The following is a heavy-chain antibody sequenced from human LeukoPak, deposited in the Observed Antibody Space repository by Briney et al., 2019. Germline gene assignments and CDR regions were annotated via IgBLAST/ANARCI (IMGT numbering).Heavy chain of an antibody. V-gene: IGHV3-23*01. J-gene: IGHJ3*02. CDR3: ARVFPRLGIALDAFDI. CDR1: GFTFDSYG. D-gene: IGHD3-16*01. CDR2: VSGRAYST. Sequence: GGSLRLSCAASGFTFDSYGMSWVRQAPGKGLEWVSAVSGRAYSTYYADSVKGRFTISRDNSKNTLFLQMNSLRAEDTAVYYCARVFPRLGIALDAFDIWGQGTMVTVSS.